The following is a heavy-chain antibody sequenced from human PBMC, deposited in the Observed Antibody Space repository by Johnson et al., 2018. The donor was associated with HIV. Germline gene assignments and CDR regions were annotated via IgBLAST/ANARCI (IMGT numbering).Heavy chain of an antibody. Sequence: QVQLVESGGGVVQPGMFVTLSCAASGLNFSDYGMLWVRQAPGKGLEWVAVISFDGSNEYYADSVKGRFTISRDNSKNTLHLQMNSLRTEDTAVYYCVRGRISTVVVDLRGGGFDIWGQGTMVAVS. CDR3: VRGRISTVVVDLRGGGFDI. J-gene: IGHJ3*02. V-gene: IGHV3-30*04. D-gene: IGHD2-2*01. CDR1: GLNFSDYG. CDR2: ISFDGSNE.